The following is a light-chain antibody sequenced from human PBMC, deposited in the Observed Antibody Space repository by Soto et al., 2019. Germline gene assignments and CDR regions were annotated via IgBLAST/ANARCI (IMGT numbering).Light chain of an antibody. CDR3: CSYAGSDTFI. CDR2: GVT. J-gene: IGLJ2*01. CDR1: SSDVGSYNL. V-gene: IGLV2-23*02. Sequence: QSALTQPASVSGSPGQSIAISCTGTSSDVGSYNLVSWFQQHPVKAPKLMIFGVTQRPSGLSDRFSGSKSGNTASLTISGLQAEDEATYYCCSYAGSDTFIFGGGTKLTVL.